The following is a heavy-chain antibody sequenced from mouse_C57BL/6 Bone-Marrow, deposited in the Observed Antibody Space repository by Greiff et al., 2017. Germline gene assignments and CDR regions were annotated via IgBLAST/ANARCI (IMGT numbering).Heavy chain of an antibody. CDR3: ARPITTVVSNFDV. J-gene: IGHJ1*03. V-gene: IGHV1-52*01. CDR1: GYTFTSYW. Sequence: QVQLQQPGAELVRPGSSVKLSCKASGYTFTSYWMHWVKQRPIQGLEWIGNIDPSDSETHYNQKFKDKATLTVDKSSSTAYMQLSSLTSEDSAVYDCARPITTVVSNFDVWGTGTTVTVSS. CDR2: IDPSDSET. D-gene: IGHD1-1*01.